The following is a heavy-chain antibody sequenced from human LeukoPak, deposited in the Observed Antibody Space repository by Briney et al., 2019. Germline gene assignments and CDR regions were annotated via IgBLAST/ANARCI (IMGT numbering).Heavy chain of an antibody. CDR2: IYYSGST. Sequence: SETLSLTCTVSGGSISSGGYYWSWIRQHPGKGLEWIGYIYYSGSTYYNPSLKSRVTISVDTSKNQFSLKLSSVTAADTAVYYCARELELRSGIDYWGQGTLVTVPS. J-gene: IGHJ4*02. V-gene: IGHV4-31*03. CDR1: GGSISSGGYY. CDR3: ARELELRSGIDY. D-gene: IGHD1-7*01.